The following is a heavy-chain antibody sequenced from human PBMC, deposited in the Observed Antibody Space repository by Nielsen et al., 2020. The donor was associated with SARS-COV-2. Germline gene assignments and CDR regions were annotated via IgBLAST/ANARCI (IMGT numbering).Heavy chain of an antibody. CDR2: ISSHDDSS. CDR1: GFTFSNYG. V-gene: IGHV3-23*01. J-gene: IGHJ6*02. Sequence: GESLKISCAASGFTFSNYGMTWVRQVPGKGLEWVSWISSHDDSSYFADSVKGRFTISRDISKNTVYLQMNSLEIEDTAVYYCGRDWGVDPFHYGMDVWGQGTTVTVSS. D-gene: IGHD3-16*01. CDR3: GRDWGVDPFHYGMDV.